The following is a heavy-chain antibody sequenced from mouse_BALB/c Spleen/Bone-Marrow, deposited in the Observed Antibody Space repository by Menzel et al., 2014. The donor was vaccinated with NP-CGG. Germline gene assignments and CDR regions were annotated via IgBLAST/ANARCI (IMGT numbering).Heavy chain of an antibody. V-gene: IGHV3-8*02. D-gene: IGHD3-3*01. Sequence: EVQLQQSGPSLVKPSQTLSLTCSVTGDSITSGYWNWIRKFPGNKLEFMGYISYSGSTYYNPSLKSRISITRDTSKTQYYLQLNSVTTVDTATYYCATYEGGTFDYWGQGTTLTVSS. CDR1: GDSITSGY. CDR3: ATYEGGTFDY. J-gene: IGHJ2*01. CDR2: ISYSGST.